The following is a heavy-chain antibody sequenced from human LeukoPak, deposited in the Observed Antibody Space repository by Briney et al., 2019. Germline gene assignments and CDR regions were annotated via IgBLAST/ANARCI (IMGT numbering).Heavy chain of an antibody. Sequence: ASVKVSCKASGGTFSSYPISWVRQASGQGLGWMGGIIPIFGTPNYAQKFQGRVTITADESTSTAYLELSSLRSEDTAVYYCARGPRYYDFWSGYYRDYYYYGMDVWGQGTTVTVSS. CDR1: GGTFSSYP. CDR2: IIPIFGTP. J-gene: IGHJ6*02. D-gene: IGHD3-3*01. V-gene: IGHV1-69*13. CDR3: ARGPRYYDFWSGYYRDYYYYGMDV.